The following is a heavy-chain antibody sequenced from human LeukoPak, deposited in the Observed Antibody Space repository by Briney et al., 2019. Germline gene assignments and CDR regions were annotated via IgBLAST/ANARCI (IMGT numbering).Heavy chain of an antibody. D-gene: IGHD3-10*01. V-gene: IGHV4-4*07. J-gene: IGHJ4*02. CDR2: VYSSGFT. CDR3: ARVHIVTGTYFDS. Sequence: SYTLSLTCTISGGSMSGYSWSWLRQPAGKELEWIGRVYSSGFTEYNLSLDGRVTMSIETSKSQFSLKLDSVTAADTAAYYCARVHIVTGTYFDSWGQGALVTVSS. CDR1: GGSMSGYS.